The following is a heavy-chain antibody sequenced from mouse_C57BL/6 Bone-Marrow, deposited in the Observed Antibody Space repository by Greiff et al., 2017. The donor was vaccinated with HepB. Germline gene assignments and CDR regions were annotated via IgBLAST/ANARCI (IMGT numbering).Heavy chain of an antibody. CDR2: ISNGGGST. Sequence: EVKLVESGGGLVQPGGSLKLSCAASGFTFSDYYMYWVRQTPEKRLEWVAYISNGGGSTYYPDTVKGRFTISRDNAKNTLYLQMSRLKSEDTAMYYCARARITTVVATGMDYWGQGTSVTVSS. CDR1: GFTFSDYY. J-gene: IGHJ4*01. D-gene: IGHD1-1*01. CDR3: ARARITTVVATGMDY. V-gene: IGHV5-12*01.